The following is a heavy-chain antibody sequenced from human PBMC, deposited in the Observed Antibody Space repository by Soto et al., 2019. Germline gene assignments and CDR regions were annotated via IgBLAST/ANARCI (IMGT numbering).Heavy chain of an antibody. V-gene: IGHV3-33*01. J-gene: IGHJ4*02. D-gene: IGHD3-22*01. CDR3: ARAYDTSGYPYFDY. CDR2: IWFDGSNK. Sequence: PGGSLRLSCAASGFTLSRYGMHWVRQAPGKGLEWVAVIWFDGSNKNYADSVKGRFTVSKDNSKNTLYLQMDGLGAGDTAVYYCARAYDTSGYPYFDYWGQGTLVTVSS. CDR1: GFTLSRYG.